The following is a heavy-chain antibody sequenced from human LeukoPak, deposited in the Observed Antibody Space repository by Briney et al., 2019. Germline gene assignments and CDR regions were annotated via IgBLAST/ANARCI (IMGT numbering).Heavy chain of an antibody. J-gene: IGHJ4*02. V-gene: IGHV1-2*02. CDR2: INPNSGGT. CDR3: ARVPGYSYGFALDY. D-gene: IGHD5-18*01. Sequence: ASVKVSCKASGYTFTGYYMHWVRQAPGQGLEWMGWINPNSGGTNYAQKFQGRVTMTRDMSTSTVYMELSSLRSEDTAVYYCARVPGYSYGFALDYWGQGTLVTVSS. CDR1: GYTFTGYY.